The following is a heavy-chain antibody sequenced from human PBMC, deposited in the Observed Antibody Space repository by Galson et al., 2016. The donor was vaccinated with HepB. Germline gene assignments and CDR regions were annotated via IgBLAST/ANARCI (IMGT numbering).Heavy chain of an antibody. CDR2: ISGNGDVT. V-gene: IGHV3-23*01. CDR3: AKDAVRYSGSYTRLEY. CDR1: GFFFKDFA. Sequence: SLRLSCAASGFFFKDFAMHWIRRAPGRGLEWLLTISGNGDVTRSADSVRGRFSVARDNSRNTVHLQMDSLRVEDTALYLCAKDAVRYSGSYTRLEYWGQGTLVTVSS. D-gene: IGHD1-26*01. J-gene: IGHJ4*02.